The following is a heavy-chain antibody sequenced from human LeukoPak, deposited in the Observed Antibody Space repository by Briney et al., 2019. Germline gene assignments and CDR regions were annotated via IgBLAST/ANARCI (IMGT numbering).Heavy chain of an antibody. J-gene: IGHJ3*02. D-gene: IGHD2-2*02. V-gene: IGHV1-69*05. CDR2: IIPIFGTA. Sequence: SVKVSCKASGGTFSSYAISWVRQAAGQGLEWMGGIIPIFGTANYAQKFQGRVTITTDESTSTAYMELSSLRSEDTAVYYCARAGLCSSTSCYNAFDIWGQGTMVTVSS. CDR3: ARAGLCSSTSCYNAFDI. CDR1: GGTFSSYA.